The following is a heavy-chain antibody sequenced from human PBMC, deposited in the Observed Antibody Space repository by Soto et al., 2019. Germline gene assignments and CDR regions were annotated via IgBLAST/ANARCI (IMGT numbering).Heavy chain of an antibody. CDR1: GFTFSSYW. CDR3: ARSGDSSGWYETDYYYYGMDV. Sequence: GWSLRLSCAASGFTFSSYWMSWVRQAPGKGLEWVANIKQDGSEKYYVDSVKGRFTISRDNAKNSLYLQMNSLRAEDTAVYYCARSGDSSGWYETDYYYYGMDVWGQGTTVTVS. J-gene: IGHJ6*02. V-gene: IGHV3-7*03. D-gene: IGHD6-19*01. CDR2: IKQDGSEK.